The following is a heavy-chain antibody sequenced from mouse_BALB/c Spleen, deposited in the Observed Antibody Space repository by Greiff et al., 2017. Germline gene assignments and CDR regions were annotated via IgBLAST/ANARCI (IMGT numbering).Heavy chain of an antibody. J-gene: IGHJ4*01. CDR3: ARQGGTHTFYAMDY. CDR1: GFAFSSYD. V-gene: IGHV5-12-1*01. CDR2: ISSGGGST. Sequence: EVKLVESGGGLVKPGGSLKLSCAASGFAFSSYDMSWVRQTPEKRLEWVAYISSGGGSTYYPDTVKGRFTISRDNAKNTLYLQMSSLKSEDTAMYYCARQGGTHTFYAMDYWGQGTSVTVSS. D-gene: IGHD1-1*02.